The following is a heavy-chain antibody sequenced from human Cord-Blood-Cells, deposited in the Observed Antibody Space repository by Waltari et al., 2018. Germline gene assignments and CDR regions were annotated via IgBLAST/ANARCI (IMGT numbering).Heavy chain of an antibody. D-gene: IGHD6-19*01. CDR2: INHSGST. J-gene: IGHJ4*02. CDR3: ARGQGSSGWYDY. V-gene: IGHV4-34*01. CDR1: GGSFSGYY. Sequence: QVQLQQWGAGLLKPSETLSLTCAVYGGSFSGYYWSWIRQPPGKGLEWIGEINHSGSTNYNPSLKSRVTIAVDTSKNQFSLKLSSVTAADTAVYYCARGQGSSGWYDYWGQGTLVTVSS.